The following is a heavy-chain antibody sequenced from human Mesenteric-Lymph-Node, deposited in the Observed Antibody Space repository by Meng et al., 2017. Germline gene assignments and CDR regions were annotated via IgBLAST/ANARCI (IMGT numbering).Heavy chain of an antibody. Sequence: HLQESGPGMVMPYPVPPLTCTVSGDSFNSPDYYWSWIRQPPEKRLAWIGYIYYSGSTYYPPSLKSRVSISGDTSNKQFPLKLTSVTAADTAVYYCARSPYSGSALPFFDYWGQGSLVTVSS. D-gene: IGHD1-26*01. CDR2: IYYSGST. CDR3: ARSPYSGSALPFFDY. J-gene: IGHJ4*02. CDR1: GDSFNSPDYY. V-gene: IGHV4-30-4*01.